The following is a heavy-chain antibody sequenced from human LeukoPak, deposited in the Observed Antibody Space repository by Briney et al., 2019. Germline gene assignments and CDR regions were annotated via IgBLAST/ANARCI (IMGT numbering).Heavy chain of an antibody. D-gene: IGHD1-26*01. J-gene: IGHJ4*02. V-gene: IGHV3-48*04. CDR3: ARVEDSGSH. CDR1: GFTFSTYW. CDR2: ISSSSRSI. Sequence: GGSLRLSCAASGFTFSTYWMSWVRQAPGKGLEWVSYISSSSRSILYADSVKGRFTISRDNAKNSLYLQMDSLRAEDTALYYCARVEDSGSHWGQGTLVTVSS.